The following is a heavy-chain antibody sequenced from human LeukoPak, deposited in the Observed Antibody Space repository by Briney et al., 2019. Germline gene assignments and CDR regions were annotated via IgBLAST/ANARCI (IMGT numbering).Heavy chain of an antibody. D-gene: IGHD4-17*01. J-gene: IGHJ4*02. CDR3: ARGHLGYGDSYSFGY. V-gene: IGHV4-34*01. CDR1: GGSFSGYY. Sequence: PSETLSLTCAVYGGSFSGYYWSWIRRPPGKGLEWIGEINHSGSTNYNPSLKSRVTISVDTSKNQFSLKLSSVTAADTAVYYCARGHLGYGDSYSFGYWGQGTLVTVSS. CDR2: INHSGST.